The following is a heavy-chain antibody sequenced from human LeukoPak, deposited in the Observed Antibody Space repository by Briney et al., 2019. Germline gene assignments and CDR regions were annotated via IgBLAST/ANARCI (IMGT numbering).Heavy chain of an antibody. Sequence: ASVKVSCKVSGYTLTELSMHWVRQAPGQGLEWMGWINPNTGGTNYAQKFQGRVTMTRATSISTAYMELSSLTSDDTAVYFCARDDSFQFDSWGQGTLVTVSS. D-gene: IGHD5-18*01. J-gene: IGHJ4*02. V-gene: IGHV1-2*02. CDR3: ARDDSFQFDS. CDR1: GYTLTELS. CDR2: INPNTGGT.